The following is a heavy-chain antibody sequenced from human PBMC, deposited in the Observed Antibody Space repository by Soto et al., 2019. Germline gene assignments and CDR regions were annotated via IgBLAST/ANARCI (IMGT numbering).Heavy chain of an antibody. CDR1: GGSFCGYY. J-gene: IGHJ3*02. CDR3: ARANDAFDN. V-gene: IGHV4-34*01. Sequence: QVQLQQWGAGLLKPSETLSLTCAVYGGSFCGYYWSWIRQPPGKGLEWIGEINHSGSTNYNPSLKSRVTISVDTSKNQFSLKLSSVTAADTAVYYCARANDAFDNWGQGTMVTVSS. CDR2: INHSGST.